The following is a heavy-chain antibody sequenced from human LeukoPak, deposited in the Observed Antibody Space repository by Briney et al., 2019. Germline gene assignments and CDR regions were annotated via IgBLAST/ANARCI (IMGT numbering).Heavy chain of an antibody. V-gene: IGHV3-21*01. D-gene: IGHD1-26*01. J-gene: IGHJ4*02. CDR1: GFTFSSYS. CDR2: ISSSSSYI. Sequence: GGSLRLSCAASGFTFSSYSMNWVRQAPGKGLEWVSSISSSSSYISYADSVKGRFTISRDNAKNSVYLQMNSLRAEDTAVYYCARDLRSGSYYRPFDYWGQGTLVTVSS. CDR3: ARDLRSGSYYRPFDY.